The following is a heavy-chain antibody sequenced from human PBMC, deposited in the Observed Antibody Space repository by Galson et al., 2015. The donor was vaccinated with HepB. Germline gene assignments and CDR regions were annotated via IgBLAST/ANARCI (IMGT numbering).Heavy chain of an antibody. V-gene: IGHV5-10-1*01. CDR1: GYSFTSYW. CDR2: IDPSDSYT. CDR3: ARPVFVVNNTTLVRFNY. J-gene: IGHJ4*02. Sequence: QSGAEVKKPGESLRISCKGSGYSFTSYWISWVRQMPGKGLEWMGRIDPSDSYTNYSPSFQGHVTISADKSISTAYLQWSSLKASDTAMYYCARPVFVVNNTTLVRFNYWGQGTLVTVSS. D-gene: IGHD1/OR15-1a*01.